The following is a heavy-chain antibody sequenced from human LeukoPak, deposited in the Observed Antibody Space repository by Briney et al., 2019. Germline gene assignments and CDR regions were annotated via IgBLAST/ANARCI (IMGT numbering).Heavy chain of an antibody. CDR3: AKDSVPDMPVDY. D-gene: IGHD1-14*01. J-gene: IGHJ4*02. V-gene: IGHV3-23*01. Sequence: GGSLRLSCAASGFTFSSYAMSWVRQAPGKGLEWVSFISPSGDRTSNADSVKGRFTISRDNSKNTLYLQMNSLRAEDTAVYYCAKDSVPDMPVDYWGQGTLVTVSS. CDR2: ISPSGDRT. CDR1: GFTFSSYA.